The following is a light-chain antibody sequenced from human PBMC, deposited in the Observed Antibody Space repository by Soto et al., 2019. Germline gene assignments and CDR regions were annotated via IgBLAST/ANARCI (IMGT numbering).Light chain of an antibody. J-gene: IGKJ4*01. V-gene: IGKV1-5*03. CDR2: KAY. CDR3: QQYNSNPLT. CDR1: QSVSTW. Sequence: DIQMTQSPSTLSASVGDRVIITCRASQSVSTWLAWYQQKPGKVPKLLIYKAYSLESGVPSRFSGSGSGTEFTLTISSLQPDDFATYYCQQYNSNPLTFGGGTKVEIK.